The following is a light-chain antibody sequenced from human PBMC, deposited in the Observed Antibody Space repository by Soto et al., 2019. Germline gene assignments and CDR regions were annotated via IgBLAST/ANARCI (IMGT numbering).Light chain of an antibody. Sequence: QLVLTQPPSASGTPGQRVTISCSGSSSNIGSNTVNWYQQLPGTAPKLLIYNNNQRPSGVPDRFSGSKSGTSASLAISGLQSEDEADYFCAAWDDSLNVVFGGGTKVTVL. CDR1: SSNIGSNT. CDR3: AAWDDSLNVV. CDR2: NNN. V-gene: IGLV1-44*01. J-gene: IGLJ2*01.